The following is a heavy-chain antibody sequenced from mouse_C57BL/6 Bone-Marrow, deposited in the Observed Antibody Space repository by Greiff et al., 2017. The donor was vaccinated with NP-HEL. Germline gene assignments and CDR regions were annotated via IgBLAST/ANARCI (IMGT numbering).Heavy chain of an antibody. Sequence: VQGVESGPGLVAPSQSLSITCTVSGFSLTSYGVHWVRQPPGKGLEWLVVIWSDGSTTYNSALKSRLSISKDNSKSQVFLKMNSLQTDDTAMYYCARHGIYDGSPWFAYWGQGTLVTVSA. V-gene: IGHV2-6-1*01. CDR3: ARHGIYDGSPWFAY. CDR1: GFSLTSYG. D-gene: IGHD2-3*01. J-gene: IGHJ3*01. CDR2: IWSDGST.